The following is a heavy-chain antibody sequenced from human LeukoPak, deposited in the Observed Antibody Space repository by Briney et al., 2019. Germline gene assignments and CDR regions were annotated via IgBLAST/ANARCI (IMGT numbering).Heavy chain of an antibody. J-gene: IGHJ4*02. Sequence: ASVKVSCKASGYTFTTYIMHWVRQAPGQGLEWMGIINPSDGSTSYAQKFQGRVTMTWDTSTSTVYMELSSLRSEDTAVYYCARDSLGRDGYNWKTAYFAYWGQGTLVTVSS. CDR1: GYTFTTYI. D-gene: IGHD5-24*01. CDR3: ARDSLGRDGYNWKTAYFAY. CDR2: INPSDGST. V-gene: IGHV1-46*01.